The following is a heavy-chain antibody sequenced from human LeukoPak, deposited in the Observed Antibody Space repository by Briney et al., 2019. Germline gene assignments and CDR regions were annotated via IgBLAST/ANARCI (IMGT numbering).Heavy chain of an antibody. J-gene: IGHJ3*02. CDR3: AKDTGRPTDAITMEDNAFDI. V-gene: IGHV3-7*03. CDR1: GFIFSRYW. Sequence: GGSLRLSCAASGFIFSRYWMSWVRQAPGKGLEWVGNIKQDGSEKYFVDSVKGRFTISRDNAKNSLYLQMNSLRAEDTALYYCAKDTGRPTDAITMEDNAFDIWGQGTMVTVSS. CDR2: IKQDGSEK. D-gene: IGHD3-3*01.